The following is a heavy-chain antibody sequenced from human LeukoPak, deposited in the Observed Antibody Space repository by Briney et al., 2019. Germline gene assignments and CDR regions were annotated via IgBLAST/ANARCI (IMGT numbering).Heavy chain of an antibody. CDR1: GGSVSSSSYY. CDR3: ARHRGDSSSRYLADY. D-gene: IGHD6-13*01. V-gene: IGHV4-39*01. CDR2: THYSGST. Sequence: AETLSLTCTVSGGSVSSSSYYWGWIRQPPGQGLEWIGTTHYSGSTYYNPSLKSRVSISVDTSKNQFSLKLNSVTAADTAVYYCARHRGDSSSRYLADYWGQGTLPTLSS. J-gene: IGHJ4*01.